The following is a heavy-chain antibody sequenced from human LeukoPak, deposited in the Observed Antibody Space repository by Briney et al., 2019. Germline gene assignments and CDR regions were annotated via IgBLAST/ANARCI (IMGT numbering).Heavy chain of an antibody. V-gene: IGHV4-59*12. CDR1: GGSISIYF. Sequence: PSETLSLTSTVSGGSISIYFWTWIRQPPGKGLDWIGNIYDIGTTNYNPSLKSRVTISVDTPRNQFSLKLSSVTAADTAVYYCARGLLVVPAASHYYYYYGMDVWGQGTTVTVSS. CDR2: IYDIGTT. D-gene: IGHD2-2*01. J-gene: IGHJ6*02. CDR3: ARGLLVVPAASHYYYYYGMDV.